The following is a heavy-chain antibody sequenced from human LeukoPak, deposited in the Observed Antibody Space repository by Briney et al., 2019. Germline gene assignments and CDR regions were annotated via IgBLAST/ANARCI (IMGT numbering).Heavy chain of an antibody. CDR2: FYYSGST. V-gene: IGHV4-39*01. CDR3: ARRIYYDTTGYQYFFDY. Sequence: PSETLSLTCTVSGGSISSSGYYWGWIRQPPGKGLEWIGSFYYSGSTYYNPSLNSRVTISVDTSKNQFSLELTSVTAADTALYYCARRIYYDTTGYQYFFDYWGQGTLVTVSS. D-gene: IGHD3-22*01. CDR1: GGSISSSGYY. J-gene: IGHJ4*02.